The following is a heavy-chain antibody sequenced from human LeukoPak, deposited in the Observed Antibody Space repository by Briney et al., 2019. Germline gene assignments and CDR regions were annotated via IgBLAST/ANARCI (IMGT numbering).Heavy chain of an antibody. J-gene: IGHJ4*02. CDR2: ISWNSGSI. V-gene: IGHV3-9*01. CDR3: AKGLIRTYDILTGGFDY. D-gene: IGHD3-9*01. CDR1: GFTFDDYA. Sequence: GGSLRLSCAASGFTFDDYAMHWVRQAPGKGLEWVSGISWNSGSIGYADSVKGRFAISRDNAKNSLYLRMNSLRAEDTALYYCAKGLIRTYDILTGGFDYWGQGTLVTVSS.